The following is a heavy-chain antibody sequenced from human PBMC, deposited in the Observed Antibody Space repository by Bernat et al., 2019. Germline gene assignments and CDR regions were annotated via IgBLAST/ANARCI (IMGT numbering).Heavy chain of an antibody. CDR3: AREGVVAATGGYYYYYYYIDV. Sequence: QVQLVQSGAEVKKPGASVKVSCKASGYTFTSYAMHWVRQAPGQRLEWMGWINAGNGNTKYSQKFQGRVTITRDTSASTAYMELSSLRSEDTAVYYCAREGVVAATGGYYYYYYYIDVWGKGTTVTVSS. D-gene: IGHD2-15*01. CDR1: GYTFTSYA. CDR2: INAGNGNT. V-gene: IGHV1-3*01. J-gene: IGHJ6*03.